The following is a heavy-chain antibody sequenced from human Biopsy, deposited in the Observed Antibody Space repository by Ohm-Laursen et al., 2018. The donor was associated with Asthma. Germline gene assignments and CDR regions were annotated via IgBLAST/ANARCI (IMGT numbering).Heavy chain of an antibody. CDR1: GGSMSSSSYY. Sequence: GTLSLTCTVSGGSMSSSSYYWGWIRQPPGKGLEWMGSISYTGSAYHNPSLKSRVTISVDTSKTHFSLKRSSVTAADTAVYYCARHWDWGSFFDYWGQGTPVTVSS. CDR3: ARHWDWGSFFDY. D-gene: IGHD7-27*01. CDR2: ISYTGSA. V-gene: IGHV4-39*01. J-gene: IGHJ4*02.